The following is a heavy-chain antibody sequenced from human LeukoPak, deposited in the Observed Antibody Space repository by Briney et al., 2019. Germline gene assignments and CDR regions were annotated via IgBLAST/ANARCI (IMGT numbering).Heavy chain of an antibody. CDR1: RGSISSGGHY. V-gene: IGHV4-31*03. J-gene: IGHJ4*02. CDR2: TYFTGST. CDR3: ARVSFTYGPLDS. Sequence: PSETLSLTCNVSRGSISSGGHYWSWIRQRPGKGLEWMGYTYFTGSTYYNPSLQSRLIISADTSMTQFSLRLRSVTAADTAVYYCARVSFTYGPLDSWSPGILVTVSS. D-gene: IGHD4-17*01.